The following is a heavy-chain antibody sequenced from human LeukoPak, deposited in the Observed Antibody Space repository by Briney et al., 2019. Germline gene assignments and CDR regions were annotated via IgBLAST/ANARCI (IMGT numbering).Heavy chain of an antibody. V-gene: IGHV3-30*02. CDR2: IRYDGSNK. CDR3: AKDPSLLWFGELLY. CDR1: GFTFSSYG. J-gene: IGHJ4*02. Sequence: PGGSLRLSCAASGFTFSSYGMHWVRQAPGKGLEWVAFIRYDGSNKYYADSVKGRFTISRDNSKNTLYLQMNSLRAEDTAVYYCAKDPSLLWFGELLYWGQGTLVTVSS. D-gene: IGHD3-10*01.